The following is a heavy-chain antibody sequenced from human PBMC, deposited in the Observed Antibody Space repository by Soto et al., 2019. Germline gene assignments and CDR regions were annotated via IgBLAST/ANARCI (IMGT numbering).Heavy chain of an antibody. CDR2: IIPNFGTA. J-gene: IGHJ6*02. CDR3: ASGFGGGYSYGYYYYGMDV. CDR1: GYTFTSYG. Sequence: SVKVSCKASGYTFTSYGISWVRQAPGQGLEWMGWIIPNFGTANYAQKFQGRVTITTDESTSTAYMELSSLRSEDTAVYYCASGFGGGYSYGYYYYGMDVWGQGTTVTVSS. D-gene: IGHD5-18*01. V-gene: IGHV1-69*05.